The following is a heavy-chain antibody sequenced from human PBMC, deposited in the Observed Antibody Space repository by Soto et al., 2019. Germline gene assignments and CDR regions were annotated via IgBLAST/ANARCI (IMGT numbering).Heavy chain of an antibody. CDR1: GFTFSDYY. D-gene: IGHD6-13*01. CDR3: ARDARYASSWYGLDV. CDR2: ITSSGQSV. J-gene: IGHJ6*02. Sequence: QVQLVEPGGGLVKPGGSLRLSCVASGFTFSDYYMNWIRQAPGKGLEWVAYITSSGQSVFYAESVKGRFTVSRDNSKSSMYLQMDSLRADDTAIYYCARDARYASSWYGLDVWGQGTTVTVSS. V-gene: IGHV3-11*01.